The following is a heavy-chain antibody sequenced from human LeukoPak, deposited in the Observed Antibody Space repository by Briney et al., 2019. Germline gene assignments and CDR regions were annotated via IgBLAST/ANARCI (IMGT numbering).Heavy chain of an antibody. CDR1: GFAFTGYG. CDR2: ISGNSHDT. V-gene: IGHV3-23*01. D-gene: IGHD5-18*01. Sequence: GGSLRLSCAPSGFAFTGYGLNWVRQAPGKGLEWVSSISGNSHDTYYADSVKGRFTLSRDNYRDTMYLQMNSLRDEDTAVYYCAKAEASGYNYGPFDDWGQGTQVTVSS. J-gene: IGHJ4*02. CDR3: AKAEASGYNYGPFDD.